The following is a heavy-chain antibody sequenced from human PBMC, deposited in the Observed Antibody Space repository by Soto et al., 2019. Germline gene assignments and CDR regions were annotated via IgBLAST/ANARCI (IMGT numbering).Heavy chain of an antibody. CDR3: ARDRLRDGYNWGQDYYYYYGMDV. CDR1: GYTFTGYY. CDR2: INPNSGGT. J-gene: IGHJ6*02. D-gene: IGHD5-12*01. Sequence: ASVKVSCKASGYTFTGYYMHWVRQAPGQGLEWMGWINPNSGGTNYAQKFQGWDTMTRDTSISTAYMELSRLRSDDTAVYYCARDRLRDGYNWGQDYYYYYGMDVWGQGTTVTVSS. V-gene: IGHV1-2*04.